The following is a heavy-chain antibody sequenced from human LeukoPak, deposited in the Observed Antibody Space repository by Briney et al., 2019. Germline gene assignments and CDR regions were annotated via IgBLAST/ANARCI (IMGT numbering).Heavy chain of an antibody. CDR2: IYNSGST. CDR3: ARGPEGLDAFDI. CDR1: GGSISSGGYY. V-gene: IGHV4-31*03. D-gene: IGHD3/OR15-3a*01. Sequence: SETLSLTCTVSGGSISSGGYYWSWIRQHPGKGLEWIGYIYNSGSTYYNPSLKSRVTISVDTSKNQFSLKLSSVTAADTAVYYCARGPEGLDAFDIWGQGTMVTVSS. J-gene: IGHJ3*02.